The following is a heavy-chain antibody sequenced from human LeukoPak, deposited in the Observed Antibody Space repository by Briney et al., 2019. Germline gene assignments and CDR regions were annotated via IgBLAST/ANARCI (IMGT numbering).Heavy chain of an antibody. V-gene: IGHV1-69*05. Sequence: ASVKVSCKASGGTFSSYAISWVRQAPGQGLEWMGRIIPIFGTANYAQKFQGRVTITTDESTSTAYMELSSLRSEDTAVYYCARSGWPYYFDYWGQGTLVTVSS. D-gene: IGHD6-25*01. CDR1: GGTFSSYA. CDR2: IIPIFGTA. J-gene: IGHJ4*02. CDR3: ARSGWPYYFDY.